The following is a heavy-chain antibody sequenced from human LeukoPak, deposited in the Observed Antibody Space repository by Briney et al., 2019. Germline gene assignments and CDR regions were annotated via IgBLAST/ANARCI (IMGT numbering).Heavy chain of an antibody. Sequence: VASVKVSCKASGYTFTGYYMHWVRQAPGQGLGWMGRINPNSGGTNYAQKFQGRVTMTRDTSISTAYMELSRLRSDDTAVYYCATSSEGGYSYGSDIDYWGQGTLVTVSS. CDR1: GYTFTGYY. D-gene: IGHD5-18*01. V-gene: IGHV1-2*06. J-gene: IGHJ4*02. CDR3: ATSSEGGYSYGSDIDY. CDR2: INPNSGGT.